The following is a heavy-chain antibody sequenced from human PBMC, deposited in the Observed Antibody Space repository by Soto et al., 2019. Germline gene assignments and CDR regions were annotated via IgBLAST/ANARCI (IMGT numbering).Heavy chain of an antibody. CDR3: AKVLWDYYDSSGYYDPYYYYGMDV. D-gene: IGHD3-22*01. V-gene: IGHV3-23*01. J-gene: IGHJ6*02. Sequence: PGGSLRLSCAASGFTFSSYAMSWVRQAPGKGLEWVSAISGSGGSTYYADSVKGRFTISRDNSKNTLYLQMNSLRAEDTAVYYCAKVLWDYYDSSGYYDPYYYYGMDVWGQGTTVTVSS. CDR2: ISGSGGST. CDR1: GFTFSSYA.